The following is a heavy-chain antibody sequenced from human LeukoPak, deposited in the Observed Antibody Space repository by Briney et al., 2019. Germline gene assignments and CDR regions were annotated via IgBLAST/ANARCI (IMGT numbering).Heavy chain of an antibody. CDR2: ISHSGGT. V-gene: IGHV4-34*01. J-gene: IGHJ4*02. CDR3: ARAWDTTGYFNAFDL. CDR1: GGSFSTYY. Sequence: PSETLSLTCAVYGGSFSTYYWSWVRQPPGKGLEWGGEISHSGGTNYNPSLTSRVTISSDTSKNQFSLKLNSVTAADTAVYYCARAWDTTGYFNAFDLWGQGTLVTVSS. D-gene: IGHD3-22*01.